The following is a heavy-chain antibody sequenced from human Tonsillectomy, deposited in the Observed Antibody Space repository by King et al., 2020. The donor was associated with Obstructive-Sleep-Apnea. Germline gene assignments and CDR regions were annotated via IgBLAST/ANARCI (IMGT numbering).Heavy chain of an antibody. Sequence: QLQESGSGLVKPSQTLSLTCAVSGGSISSGGYSWSWIRQPPWKGLECSGYIYHSGSTYYNPSLTSRVTISVDRSKNQLSLKLSSVTAADTAVYYCARDCSGGSCYSGSGYFQHWGQGTLVTVSS. J-gene: IGHJ1*01. CDR3: ARDCSGGSCYSGSGYFQH. D-gene: IGHD2-15*01. V-gene: IGHV4-30-2*01. CDR1: GGSISSGGYS. CDR2: IYHSGST.